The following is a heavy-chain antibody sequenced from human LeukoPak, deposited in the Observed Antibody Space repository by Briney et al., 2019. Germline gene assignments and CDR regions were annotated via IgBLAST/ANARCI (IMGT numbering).Heavy chain of an antibody. CDR1: GFTFSSYW. J-gene: IGHJ6*03. CDR3: ASKAALTYYMDV. D-gene: IGHD6-13*01. Sequence: GSLRLSCAASGFTFSSYWMSWVHQAPGKGLEWVANIKQDGSEKYYVDSVKGRFTISRDNAKNSLYLQMNSLRAEDTAVYYCASKAALTYYMDVWGKGTTVTVSS. V-gene: IGHV3-7*01. CDR2: IKQDGSEK.